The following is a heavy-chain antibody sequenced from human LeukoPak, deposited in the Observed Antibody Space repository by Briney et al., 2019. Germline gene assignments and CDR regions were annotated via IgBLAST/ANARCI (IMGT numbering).Heavy chain of an antibody. Sequence: RASVKVSCKASGYTFTSYGISWVRQAPGQGLEWMGWISAYNGNTNYAQKLQGRVTMTTDTSTSTAYMELRSLRSDDTAVYHCARGRVVRYYYYYYMDVWGKGTTVTVSS. V-gene: IGHV1-18*01. J-gene: IGHJ6*03. D-gene: IGHD3-10*01. CDR1: GYTFTSYG. CDR3: ARGRVVRYYYYYYMDV. CDR2: ISAYNGNT.